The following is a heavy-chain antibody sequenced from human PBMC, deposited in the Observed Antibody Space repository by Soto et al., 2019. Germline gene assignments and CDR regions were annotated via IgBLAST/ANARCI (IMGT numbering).Heavy chain of an antibody. CDR3: ARKSDMTKGRLEY. V-gene: IGHV4-39*01. Sequence: SETLSLTCPVSGGSISISSYYWGWIRQPPGKGLEWIGSIYYSGSTYYHPSIKSRATISVDTSKNQLSLKLSSVTAADTAVYYCARKSDMTKGRLEYLCQGTTVT. CDR1: GGSISISSYY. J-gene: IGHJ4*02. CDR2: IYYSGST. D-gene: IGHD3-10*01.